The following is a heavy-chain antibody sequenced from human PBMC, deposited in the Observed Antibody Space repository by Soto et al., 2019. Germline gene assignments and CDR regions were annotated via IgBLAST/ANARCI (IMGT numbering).Heavy chain of an antibody. CDR3: ARQRITMVRGVTFSPLDY. CDR2: IYYSGST. J-gene: IGHJ4*02. V-gene: IGHV4-59*08. D-gene: IGHD3-10*01. CDR1: GGSISSYY. Sequence: SETLSLTCTVSGGSISSYYWSWIRQPPGKGLEWIGYIYYSGSTNYNPSLKSRVTISVDTSKNQSSLKLSSVTAADTAVYYCARQRITMVRGVTFSPLDYWGQGTLVTVSS.